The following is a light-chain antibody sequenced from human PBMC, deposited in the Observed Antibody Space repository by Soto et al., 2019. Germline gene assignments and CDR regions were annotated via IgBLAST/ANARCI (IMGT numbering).Light chain of an antibody. J-gene: IGLJ3*02. V-gene: IGLV2-18*02. CDR2: AVS. CDR3: CSHTSSNTFV. CDR1: SSDVGSYNR. Sequence: QSVLTQPPSVSGSPGQSVTISCTGTSSDVGSYNRVSWYQQPPGTVPKLIIFAVSHRPSGVPDRFSGSKSGNTASLIISGLQAEDEGDYYCCSHTSSNTFVFGGGTKLTVL.